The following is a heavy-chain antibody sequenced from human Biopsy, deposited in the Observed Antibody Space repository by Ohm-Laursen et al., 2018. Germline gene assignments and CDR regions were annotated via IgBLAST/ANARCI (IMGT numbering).Heavy chain of an antibody. Sequence: SETLSLTCTVPGDSVTTYYWSWIRQPPGKGLEWIGHIYYSVMTNYNPSLQSRVSISVDTSRNQVSLTLSSVTAADTAVYYCARDSGILNYGNFKYYHYYGMDVWGQGTKVTVSS. D-gene: IGHD4-11*01. J-gene: IGHJ6*02. CDR2: IYYSVMT. CDR3: ARDSGILNYGNFKYYHYYGMDV. CDR1: GDSVTTYY. V-gene: IGHV4-59*02.